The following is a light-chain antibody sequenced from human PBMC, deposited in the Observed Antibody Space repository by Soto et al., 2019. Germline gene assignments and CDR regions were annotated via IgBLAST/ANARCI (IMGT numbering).Light chain of an antibody. Sequence: EIVMTQSPVTLSVSPGERATLSCRASQSVSSNLAWYQQKPGQAPRLLFYGASTRATGIPARFSGGGSGTEFTLTVSSLQSEDFALYYCQQHNNWPHTFGQGTRLEIK. CDR3: QQHNNWPHT. J-gene: IGKJ5*01. V-gene: IGKV3-15*01. CDR2: GAS. CDR1: QSVSSN.